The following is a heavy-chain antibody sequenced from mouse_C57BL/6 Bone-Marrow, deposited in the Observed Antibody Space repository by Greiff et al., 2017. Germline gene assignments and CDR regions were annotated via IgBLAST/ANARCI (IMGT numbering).Heavy chain of an antibody. Sequence: VQLQQSGAELVRPGASVKLSCKASGYTFTDYYINWVKQRPGQGLEWIARIYPGSGNTYYNEKFKGKATLTAEKSSSTAYMQLSSLTSEDSAVYFCARPYGSSYCYAMDYWGQGTSVTVSS. V-gene: IGHV1-76*01. CDR2: IYPGSGNT. J-gene: IGHJ4*01. CDR3: ARPYGSSYCYAMDY. CDR1: GYTFTDYY. D-gene: IGHD1-1*01.